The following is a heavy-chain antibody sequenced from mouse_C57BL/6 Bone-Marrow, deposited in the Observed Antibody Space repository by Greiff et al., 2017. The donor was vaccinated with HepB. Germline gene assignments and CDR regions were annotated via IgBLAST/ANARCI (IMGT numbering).Heavy chain of an antibody. D-gene: IGHD2-4*01. CDR2: IWRGGST. Sequence: QVQLKESGPGLVQPSQSLSITCTVSGFSLTSYGVHWVRQSPGKGLEWLGVIWRGGSTDYNAAFMSRLSITKDNSKSQVFFKMNSLQADDTAIYYCAKKIRRLRRGGYAMDYWGQGTSVTVSS. J-gene: IGHJ4*01. V-gene: IGHV2-5*01. CDR1: GFSLTSYG. CDR3: AKKIRRLRRGGYAMDY.